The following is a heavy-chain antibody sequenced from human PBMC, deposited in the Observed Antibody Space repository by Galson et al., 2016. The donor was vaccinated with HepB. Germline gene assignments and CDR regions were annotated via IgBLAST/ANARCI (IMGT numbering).Heavy chain of an antibody. CDR3: VQGSTAPAV. Sequence: SLRLSCAASGFTFSNHWMIWVRQTPGKGLEWVANIKHDGSEIYYVDSVKGRFSISRDNAKNSLSLQMNSLRVEDTAVYYCVQGSTAPAVWGRGTTVTVSS. V-gene: IGHV3-7*03. J-gene: IGHJ6*04. D-gene: IGHD1-26*01. CDR2: IKHDGSEI. CDR1: GFTFSNHW.